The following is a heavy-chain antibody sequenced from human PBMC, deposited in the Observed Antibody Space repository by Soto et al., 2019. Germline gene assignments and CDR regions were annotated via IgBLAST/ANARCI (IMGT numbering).Heavy chain of an antibody. V-gene: IGHV1-18*04. D-gene: IGHD2-8*02. Sequence: ASVKVSCKASGYAFTSYGISFLRQAPGQALEWMGWISVYNGNTNYAQKFQGRVTVTADTSTSLAYMELRNLGPDDTAVYYCSRDVQYWWDYATGGYDFWGQGTLVTVSS. J-gene: IGHJ4*02. CDR3: SRDVQYWWDYATGGYDF. CDR1: GYAFTSYG. CDR2: ISVYNGNT.